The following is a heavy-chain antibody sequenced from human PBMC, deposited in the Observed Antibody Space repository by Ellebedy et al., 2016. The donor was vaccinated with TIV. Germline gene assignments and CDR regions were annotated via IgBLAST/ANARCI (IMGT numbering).Heavy chain of an antibody. CDR2: IRYDGSNK. D-gene: IGHD2-8*02. Sequence: PGGSLRLSCAASGFTVSSYVMHWVRQAPGKGLEGVEFIRYDGSNKYYADSVKGRFTISRDNSKNTLYLHMNSLRAEDTAVYYCAKSPTPNQPLVLYFWGQGTLVPVSS. CDR3: AKSPTPNQPLVLYF. CDR1: GFTVSSYV. V-gene: IGHV3-30*02. J-gene: IGHJ4*02.